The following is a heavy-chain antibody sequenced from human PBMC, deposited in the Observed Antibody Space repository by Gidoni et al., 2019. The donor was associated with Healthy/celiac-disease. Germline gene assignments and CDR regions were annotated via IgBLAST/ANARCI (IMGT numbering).Heavy chain of an antibody. D-gene: IGHD5-18*01. Sequence: QVQLVQSGAEVKKPGSSVKVSCKASGGTFRSYTLCWVRQAPGQGLEWLGRIIPILGIANYAQKFQGRVTITADKSTSPAYMELSSLRSEDTAVYYCARALAIGSYYYYYGMDVWGQGTTVTVSS. J-gene: IGHJ6*02. V-gene: IGHV1-69*02. CDR3: ARALAIGSYYYYYGMDV. CDR1: GGTFRSYT. CDR2: IIPILGIA.